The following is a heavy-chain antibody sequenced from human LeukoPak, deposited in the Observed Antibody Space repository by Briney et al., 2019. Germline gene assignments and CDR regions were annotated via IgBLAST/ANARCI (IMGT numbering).Heavy chain of an antibody. CDR2: ISPYNGYT. CDR1: GYTFTSYG. J-gene: IGHJ6*03. CDR3: ARIQWSPPYYFYYMDV. D-gene: IGHD2-8*01. Sequence: GASVKVSCKASGYTFTSYGISWVRQAPGQGLEWMGWISPYNGYTNYTQKLQGRFTMTTDTSTSTAYMELRSLRSADTAVFYCARIQWSPPYYFYYMDVWGKGTTVAVSS. V-gene: IGHV1-18*01.